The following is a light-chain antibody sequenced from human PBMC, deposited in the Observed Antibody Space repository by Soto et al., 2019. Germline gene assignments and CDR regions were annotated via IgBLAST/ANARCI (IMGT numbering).Light chain of an antibody. J-gene: IGLJ1*01. CDR3: NSYTTTSALV. CDR2: EVS. Sequence: QSVVTQPASASGSSVQSITNSCTGSSADIGSHDYVSWYQQHPGKVPKLIIYEVSKRPSGASDRFSGSKSGNAAYLSISGLQPEDEADYYCNSYTTTSALVFGTWTKVTVL. CDR1: SADIGSHDY. V-gene: IGLV2-14*01.